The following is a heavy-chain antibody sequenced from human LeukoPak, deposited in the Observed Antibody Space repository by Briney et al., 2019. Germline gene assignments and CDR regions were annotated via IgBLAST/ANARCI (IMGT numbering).Heavy chain of an antibody. Sequence: GASVKVSCKASGYTFTGYYMHWVRQAPGQGLEWMGWINPNSGGTNYAQKFQGRVTMTRDTSISTAYMELSRLRSDDTAVYYCARDQGGVGSSGSGDAFDIWGQGTMVTVSS. J-gene: IGHJ3*02. CDR2: INPNSGGT. D-gene: IGHD6-19*01. V-gene: IGHV1-2*02. CDR3: ARDQGGVGSSGSGDAFDI. CDR1: GYTFTGYY.